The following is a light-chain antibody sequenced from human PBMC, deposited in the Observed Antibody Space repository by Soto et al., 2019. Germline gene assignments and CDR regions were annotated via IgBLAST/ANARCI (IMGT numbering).Light chain of an antibody. CDR1: SSDVGDYNY. Sequence: QSVLTQPASVSGSPGQSITISCTGTSSDVGDYNYVCWYKQHPGKAPQLMIYEVTNRPSGVSDRFSGSKSGNTASLTISGLQAEDEADYYRSSFTSSSTLYVFGTGTKLTVL. CDR3: SSFTSSSTLYV. V-gene: IGLV2-14*01. J-gene: IGLJ1*01. CDR2: EVT.